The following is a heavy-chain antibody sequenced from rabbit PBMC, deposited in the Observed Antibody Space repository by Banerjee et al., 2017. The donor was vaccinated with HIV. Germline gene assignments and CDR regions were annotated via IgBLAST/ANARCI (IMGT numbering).Heavy chain of an antibody. D-gene: IGHD4-1*01. CDR3: ARDGSGGGADFNL. Sequence: QSLEESGGDLVKPGASLTLTCTASGADFSSGYWICWVRQAPGKGLEWIGCIAGGSSGSTHYARWAKGRFTISKTSSTTVTLRTTSLTGADTATYFCARDGSGGGADFNLWGPGTLVTVS. V-gene: IGHV1S40*01. CDR1: GADFSSGYW. J-gene: IGHJ4*01. CDR2: IAGGSSGST.